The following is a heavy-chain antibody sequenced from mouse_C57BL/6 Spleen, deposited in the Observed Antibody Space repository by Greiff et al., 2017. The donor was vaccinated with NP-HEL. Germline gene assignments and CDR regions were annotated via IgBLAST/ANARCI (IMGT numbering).Heavy chain of an antibody. J-gene: IGHJ3*01. CDR1: GYTFTDYA. CDR2: ISTYYGDA. CDR3: ARRILTTVVATWAWFAY. V-gene: IGHV1-67*01. Sequence: VQLQESGPELVRPGVSVKISCKGSGYTFTDYAMHWVKQSHAKSLEWIGVISTYYGDASYNQKFKDKATMTVDKSSSTAYMELARLTSEDSAVYYCARRILTTVVATWAWFAYWGQGTLVTVSA. D-gene: IGHD1-1*01.